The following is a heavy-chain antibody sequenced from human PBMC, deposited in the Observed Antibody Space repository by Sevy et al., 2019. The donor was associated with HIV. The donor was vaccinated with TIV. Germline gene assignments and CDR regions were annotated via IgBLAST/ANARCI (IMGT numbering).Heavy chain of an antibody. CDR1: GFTFSSYW. Sequence: GGSLRLSCAASGFTFSSYWMSWVRQAPGKGLEWVANIKQDGSEKYYVHSVKGRFTISRDNAKNSLYLQMNSLRAEDTAVYYCARVLNLRGSYYDFWSGYFHYYYGMDVWGQGTTVTVSS. CDR2: IKQDGSEK. CDR3: ARVLNLRGSYYDFWSGYFHYYYGMDV. V-gene: IGHV3-7*01. D-gene: IGHD3-3*01. J-gene: IGHJ6*02.